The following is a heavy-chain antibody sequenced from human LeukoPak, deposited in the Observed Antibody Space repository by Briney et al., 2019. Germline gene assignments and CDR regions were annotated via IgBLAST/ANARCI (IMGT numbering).Heavy chain of an antibody. Sequence: GGSLRLSCAASGFTFSSYAMSWVRQAPEKGLEWVSAISGSGGSTYYADSVKGRFTISRDNSKNTLYLQMNSLRAEDTAVYYCAKSALQADGPRFHWFDPWGQGTLVTVSS. J-gene: IGHJ5*02. D-gene: IGHD5-24*01. V-gene: IGHV3-23*01. CDR1: GFTFSSYA. CDR3: AKSALQADGPRFHWFDP. CDR2: ISGSGGST.